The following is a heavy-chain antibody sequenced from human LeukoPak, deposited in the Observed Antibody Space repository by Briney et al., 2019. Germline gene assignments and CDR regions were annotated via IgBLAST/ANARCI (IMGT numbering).Heavy chain of an antibody. D-gene: IGHD4-17*01. CDR3: ARGVPKNGDPFDY. CDR2: ISYDGSNK. J-gene: IGHJ4*02. CDR1: GFTFSSYG. V-gene: IGHV3-30*03. Sequence: PGGSLRLSCAASGFTFSSYGMHWVRQAPGKGLEWVAVISYDGSNKYYADSVKGRFTISRDNSKNTLYLQMNSLRSEDTAVYYCARGVPKNGDPFDYWGQGTLVTVSS.